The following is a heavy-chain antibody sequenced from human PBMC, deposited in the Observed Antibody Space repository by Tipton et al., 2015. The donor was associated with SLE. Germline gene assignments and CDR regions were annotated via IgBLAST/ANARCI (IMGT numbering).Heavy chain of an antibody. J-gene: IGHJ4*02. D-gene: IGHD1-7*01. V-gene: IGHV4-39*02. Sequence: TLSLTCTVSGGSISSSSYYWGWIRQPPGKGLEWIGSIYYSGSTYYNPSLKSRVTISVDTSKNQFSLKLSSVTAADTAVYYCARDTGGVTGTLDYWGQGTLVTVSS. CDR3: ARDTGGVTGTLDY. CDR1: GGSISSSSYY. CDR2: IYYSGST.